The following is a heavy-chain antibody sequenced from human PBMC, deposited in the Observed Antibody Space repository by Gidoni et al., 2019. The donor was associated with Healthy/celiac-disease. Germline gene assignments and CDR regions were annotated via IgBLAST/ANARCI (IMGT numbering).Heavy chain of an antibody. Sequence: QVQLQESGPGLVKPSETLSLTRTVSGGSISSYYWSWLRQPPGKGLEWIGYVYSRGTTNYNPALKSRITISVDTSKNQFSLKLSSVTASDTAVYYCARVDIAVAGSVTYYFDYWGQGTLVTVSS. CDR2: VYSRGTT. J-gene: IGHJ4*02. D-gene: IGHD6-19*01. CDR1: GGSISSYY. CDR3: ARVDIAVAGSVTYYFDY. V-gene: IGHV4-59*08.